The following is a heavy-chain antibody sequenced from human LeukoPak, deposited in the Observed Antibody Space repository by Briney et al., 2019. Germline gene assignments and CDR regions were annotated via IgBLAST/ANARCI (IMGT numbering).Heavy chain of an antibody. D-gene: IGHD3-10*01. CDR3: ARDISGGSGDY. V-gene: IGHV1-2*02. CDR1: GYTFTGYY. CDR2: INPNSGGT. J-gene: IGHJ4*02. Sequence: ASVKVSCKASGYTFTGYYMHWVRQAPGQGLEWMGWINPNSGGTNYAQKFQGRVTMTRDTSICTAYMELSRLRSDATAVYYCARDISGGSGDYWGQGTLVTVSS.